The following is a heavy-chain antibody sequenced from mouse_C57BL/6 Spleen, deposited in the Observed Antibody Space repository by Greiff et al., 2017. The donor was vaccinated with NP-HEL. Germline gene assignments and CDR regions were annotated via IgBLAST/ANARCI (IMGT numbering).Heavy chain of an antibody. J-gene: IGHJ3*01. CDR2: ISDGGSYT. V-gene: IGHV5-4*01. CDR1: GFTFSSYA. D-gene: IGHD1-1*01. CDR3: ARGDTTVVAPFAY. Sequence: DVHLVESGGGLVKPGGSLKLSCAASGFTFSSYAMSWVRQTPEKRLEWVATISDGGSYTYYPDNVKGRFTISRDNAKNNLYLQMSHLKSEDTAMYYCARGDTTVVAPFAYWGQGTLVTVSA.